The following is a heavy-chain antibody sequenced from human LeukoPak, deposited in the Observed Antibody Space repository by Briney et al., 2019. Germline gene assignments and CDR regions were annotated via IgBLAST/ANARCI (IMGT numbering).Heavy chain of an antibody. CDR3: ARADDYIWGSYRFDY. CDR2: IYYTGST. J-gene: IGHJ4*02. V-gene: IGHV4-59*01. Sequence: SETLSLTCTVSGGSISGNYWTWIRQPPGKGLEWIGNIYYTGSTDYNPSLKSRVTISVDTSKNQFSLKLSSVTAADTAVYYCARADDYIWGSYRFDYWGQGTLVTVSS. CDR1: GGSISGNY. D-gene: IGHD3-16*02.